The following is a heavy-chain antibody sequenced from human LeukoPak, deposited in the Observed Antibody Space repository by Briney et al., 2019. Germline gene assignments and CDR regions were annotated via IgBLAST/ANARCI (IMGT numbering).Heavy chain of an antibody. CDR2: MNPDSGNA. D-gene: IGHD3-10*01. J-gene: IGHJ5*02. CDR1: GYTFTSYD. Sequence: ASVKVSCKASGYTFTSYDINWVRQATGQGLEWMGWMNPDSGNAGYAQKFQGRVTMTRNTSISTAYMELSSLRAEGTAVYYCAWGPCHLWFGDLGWFDPWGQGTLVTVSS. CDR3: AWGPCHLWFGDLGWFDP. V-gene: IGHV1-8*01.